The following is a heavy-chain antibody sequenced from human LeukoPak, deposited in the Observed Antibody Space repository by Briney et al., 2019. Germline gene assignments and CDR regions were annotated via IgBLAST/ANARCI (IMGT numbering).Heavy chain of an antibody. CDR3: ARDPSSSWFLFDY. CDR1: VYSISSGYY. J-gene: IGHJ4*02. V-gene: IGHV4-38-2*02. CDR2: IYHSGST. D-gene: IGHD6-13*01. Sequence: PSETLSLTSTLPVYSISSGYYWGWIRQPPGRGLEWIGSIYHSGSTYYNPSLKSRVTTSVDTSKNQFSLKLSSVTAADTAVYYCARDPSSSWFLFDYWGQGTLVTVS.